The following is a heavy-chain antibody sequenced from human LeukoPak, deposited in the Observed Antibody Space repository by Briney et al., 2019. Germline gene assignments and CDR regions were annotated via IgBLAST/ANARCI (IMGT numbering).Heavy chain of an antibody. CDR3: ARDTTVVSPDGLDI. CDR2: ISAHNGNT. V-gene: IGHV1-18*01. Sequence: GASVKVSCKASGYTFTTYGISWVRQAPGQGLEWMGWISAHNGNTNYAQKLLDRVTMTTDTSTNTAYMELRSLRSDDTAVYYCARDTTVVSPDGLDIWGQGQWSPSLQ. J-gene: IGHJ3*02. CDR1: GYTFTTYG. D-gene: IGHD4-23*01.